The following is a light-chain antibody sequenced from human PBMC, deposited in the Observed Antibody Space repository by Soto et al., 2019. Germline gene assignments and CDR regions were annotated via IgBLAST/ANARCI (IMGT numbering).Light chain of an antibody. J-gene: IGKJ4*01. CDR3: QQYYSYPLL. CDR1: QGISSY. CDR2: AAS. V-gene: IGKV1-8*01. Sequence: AIRMTQSPSSFSASTGDRVTITCRASQGISSYLAWYQQKPGKAPKLLIYAASTLQSGVPSRFSGSGSGTDFTLTISCLQSEDFATYYCQQYYSYPLLFGGETKVEIK.